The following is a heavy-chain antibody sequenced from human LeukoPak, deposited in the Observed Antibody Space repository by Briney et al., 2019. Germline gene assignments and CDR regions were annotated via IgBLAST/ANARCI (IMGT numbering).Heavy chain of an antibody. Sequence: VASVTVSCTVSGYTLTELSMHWVRQAPGKGLEWMGGFDPEDGETIYAQKFQGRVTMTEDTSTDTAYMELSSLGSEDTAVYYCALSSGFAFDIWGQGTMVTVSS. CDR2: FDPEDGET. D-gene: IGHD6-19*01. CDR3: ALSSGFAFDI. J-gene: IGHJ3*02. V-gene: IGHV1-24*01. CDR1: GYTLTELS.